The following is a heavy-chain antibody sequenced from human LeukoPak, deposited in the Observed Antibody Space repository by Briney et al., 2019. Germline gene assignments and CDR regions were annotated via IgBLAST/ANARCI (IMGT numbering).Heavy chain of an antibody. CDR3: ARHFYRPLSSSWYVPFDY. D-gene: IGHD6-13*01. CDR2: IYYTGST. J-gene: IGHJ4*02. V-gene: IGHV4-59*08. Sequence: PSETLSLTCTVSGGSITNYYWTWIRQPPGKGLEWVGHIYYTGSTNYNPPLKSRVTISVDTSKNQFSLKLSSVTAADTAVYYCARHFYRPLSSSWYVPFDYWGQGTLVTVSS. CDR1: GGSITNYY.